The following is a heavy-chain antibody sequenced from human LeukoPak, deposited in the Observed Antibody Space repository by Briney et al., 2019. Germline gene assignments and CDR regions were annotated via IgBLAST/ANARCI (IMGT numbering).Heavy chain of an antibody. Sequence: GGSLRLSCAASGFIVSANYMSWVRQTPGKGLEWVSIFYSGGATFYVDSVKGRFTISRDNSKNMLYLQMNSLRAEDTAVYYCARGRGLDVWGQGATVTVSS. V-gene: IGHV3-53*01. CDR2: FYSGGAT. J-gene: IGHJ6*02. CDR3: ARGRGLDV. D-gene: IGHD2-15*01. CDR1: GFIVSANY.